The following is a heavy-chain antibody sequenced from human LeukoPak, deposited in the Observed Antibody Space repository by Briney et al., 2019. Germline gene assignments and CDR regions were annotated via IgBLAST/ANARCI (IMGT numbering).Heavy chain of an antibody. V-gene: IGHV3-30-3*01. CDR3: ARDRSVGEFDY. CDR2: ISYDGSNK. J-gene: IGHJ4*02. CDR1: GFTFSSYA. D-gene: IGHD3-16*01. Sequence: GGSLRLSCAASGFTFSSYAMHWVRQAPGKGLEWVAVISYDGSNKYYADSVKGRFTISRDNAKNSLYLQMNGLRTEDTAVYYCARDRSVGEFDYWGQGTLVTVSS.